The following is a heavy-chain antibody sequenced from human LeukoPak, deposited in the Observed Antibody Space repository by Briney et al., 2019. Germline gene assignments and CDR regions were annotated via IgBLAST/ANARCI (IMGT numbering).Heavy chain of an antibody. V-gene: IGHV1-46*01. Sequence: ASVKVSCKASGYTFTSYYMHWVRQAPGQGLEWMGIINPSGGSTSYAQKFQGRVTMTRDTSTSTVYMELSSLRSEDTAVYYCARGKNDILTGYRSGFFDYWGQGTLVTVSS. D-gene: IGHD3-9*01. CDR3: ARGKNDILTGYRSGFFDY. CDR2: INPSGGST. J-gene: IGHJ4*02. CDR1: GYTFTSYY.